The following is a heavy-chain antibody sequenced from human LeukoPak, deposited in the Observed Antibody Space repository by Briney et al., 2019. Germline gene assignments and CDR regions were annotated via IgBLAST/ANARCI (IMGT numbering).Heavy chain of an antibody. J-gene: IGHJ4*02. CDR3: ARGGAARPDY. D-gene: IGHD6-6*01. Sequence: GGSPRLSCEASGFTFSNYGMNLVRQAPGRGLEWLSYISGSGSSIYYADSVKGRFTISRDNGKNSLFLQMNSLRAEDTALYYCARGGAARPDYWGQGTLVTVSS. CDR2: ISGSGSSI. CDR1: GFTFSNYG. V-gene: IGHV3-48*01.